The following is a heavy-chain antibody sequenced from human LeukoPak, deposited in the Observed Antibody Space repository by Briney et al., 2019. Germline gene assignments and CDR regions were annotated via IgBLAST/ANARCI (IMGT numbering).Heavy chain of an antibody. V-gene: IGHV3-33*05. Sequence: GGSLRLSCAASGFTFSSYGMHWVRQAPGKGLEWVAVISYDGSNKYYADSVKGRFTISRDNSKNTLYLQMNSLRAEDTAVYYCAKVFSRYYDSTGFDYWGQGTLVTVSS. D-gene: IGHD3-22*01. J-gene: IGHJ4*02. CDR1: GFTFSSYG. CDR2: ISYDGSNK. CDR3: AKVFSRYYDSTGFDY.